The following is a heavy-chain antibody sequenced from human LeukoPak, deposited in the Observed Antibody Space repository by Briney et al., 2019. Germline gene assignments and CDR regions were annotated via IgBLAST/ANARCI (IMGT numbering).Heavy chain of an antibody. CDR1: GFTFSSYG. CDR2: ISGSGGST. V-gene: IGHV3-23*01. CDR3: AELGITMIGGV. D-gene: IGHD3-10*02. J-gene: IGHJ6*04. Sequence: GGTLRLSCAASGFTFSSYGMSRVRQAPGKGLEWVSAISGSGGSTYYADSVKGRFTISRDNAKNSLYLQMNSLRAEDTTVYYCAELGITMIGGVWGKGTTVTISS.